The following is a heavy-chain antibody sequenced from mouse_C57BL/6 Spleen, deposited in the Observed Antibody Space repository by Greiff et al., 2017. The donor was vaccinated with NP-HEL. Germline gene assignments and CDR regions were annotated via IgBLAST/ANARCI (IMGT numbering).Heavy chain of an antibody. CDR2: IHPNSGST. J-gene: IGHJ4*01. D-gene: IGHD1-1*01. V-gene: IGHV1-64*01. Sequence: QVQLQQPGAELVKPGASVKLSCKASGYTFTSYWMHWVKQRPGQGLEWIGMIHPNSGSTNYNEKFKSKATLTVDKSSSTAYMQRSSLTSEDSAVYYCARGKVITTVVANYAMDYWGQGTSVTVAS. CDR1: GYTFTSYW. CDR3: ARGKVITTVVANYAMDY.